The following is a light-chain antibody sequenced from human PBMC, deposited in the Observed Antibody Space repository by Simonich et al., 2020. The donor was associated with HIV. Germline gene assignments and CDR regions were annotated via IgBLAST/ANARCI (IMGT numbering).Light chain of an antibody. CDR3: QQYNNWPPWT. Sequence: EIVMTQSPATLSVSPGERATLSCRASQSVSSSLAWYQQKPGQAPRLLIYGASTRATDIPARISGSGSGTEFTLTISSLQSEDFAVYYCQQYNNWPPWTFGQGTKVEIK. J-gene: IGKJ1*01. CDR2: GAS. CDR1: QSVSSS. V-gene: IGKV3-15*01.